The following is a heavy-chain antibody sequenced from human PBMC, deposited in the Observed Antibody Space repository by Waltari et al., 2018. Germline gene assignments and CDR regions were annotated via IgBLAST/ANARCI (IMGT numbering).Heavy chain of an antibody. Sequence: QTQLHQWGAGLVKPSETLSLTCAVFAGSFGDYFWTWVRHSPGKGLEWIGEIYHNGHNNYNPSLGRRVTISLDTSKNQFSLKLTSVTAADTAVYYCARGNYHDSPRLDWWGHGNLVTVSS. V-gene: IGHV4-34*01. CDR3: ARGNYHDSPRLDW. CDR2: IYHNGHN. J-gene: IGHJ4*01. CDR1: AGSFGDYF. D-gene: IGHD3-22*01.